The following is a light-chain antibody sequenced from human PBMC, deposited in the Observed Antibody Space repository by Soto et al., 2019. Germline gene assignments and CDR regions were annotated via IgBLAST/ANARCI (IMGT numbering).Light chain of an antibody. CDR1: SSDVGGYNY. Sequence: QSALTQPPSASGSPGQSVTISCTGTSSDVGGYNYVSWYQQHPGKAPKLMIYEVSKRPSGVPDRFSGSKSGNTASLTVSGLQAEDEADYYCSSYAGSNNFGVVFGGGTK. CDR3: SSYAGSNNFGVV. V-gene: IGLV2-8*01. CDR2: EVS. J-gene: IGLJ2*01.